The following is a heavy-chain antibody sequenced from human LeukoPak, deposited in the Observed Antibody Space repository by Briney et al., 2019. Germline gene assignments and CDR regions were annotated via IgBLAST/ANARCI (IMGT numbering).Heavy chain of an antibody. J-gene: IGHJ4*02. CDR3: ARTLWFGELLEDDY. D-gene: IGHD3-10*01. CDR1: GGTFSSYA. V-gene: IGHV1-69*13. CDR2: IIPIFGTA. Sequence: SVKVSCKASGGTFSSYAISWVRQAPGQGLEWMGGIIPIFGTANYAQKFQGRVTITADESTSTAYMELSSLRSEDTAVYYCARTLWFGELLEDDYWGQGTLVTVSS.